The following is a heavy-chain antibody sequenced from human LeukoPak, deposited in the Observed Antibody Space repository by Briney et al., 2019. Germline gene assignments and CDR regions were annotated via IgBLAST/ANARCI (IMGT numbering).Heavy chain of an antibody. J-gene: IGHJ4*02. Sequence: PSETLSLTCAVYGGSFSGYYWSWIRQPPGKGLEWIGEINHSGSTNYNPSLKSRVTISVDTSKNQFSLKLSSVTAADTAVYYCARGGGSSGYYPDYWGQGTLVTVSS. CDR3: ARGGGSSGYYPDY. CDR1: GGSFSGYY. V-gene: IGHV4-34*01. D-gene: IGHD3-22*01. CDR2: INHSGST.